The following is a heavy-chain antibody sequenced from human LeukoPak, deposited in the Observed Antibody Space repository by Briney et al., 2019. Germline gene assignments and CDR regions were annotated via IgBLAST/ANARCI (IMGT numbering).Heavy chain of an antibody. V-gene: IGHV3-30*02. CDR2: IRYDGSNK. Sequence: GGSLRLSCAASGFTFSSYGMHWVRQAPGKGLEWVAFIRYDGSNKYYADSVKGRFTISRDNSKNTLYLQMNSLRAEDTAVYYCAKETIAAAGTSDYWGQGTLVTVSS. CDR3: AKETIAAAGTSDY. D-gene: IGHD6-13*01. CDR1: GFTFSSYG. J-gene: IGHJ4*02.